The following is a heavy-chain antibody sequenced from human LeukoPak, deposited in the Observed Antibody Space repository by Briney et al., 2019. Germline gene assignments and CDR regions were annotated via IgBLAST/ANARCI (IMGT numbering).Heavy chain of an antibody. Sequence: ASVKVSCKASGYTFTSYDINWVRQATGQGLEWMGWMNPNSGNTGYAQKFQGRVTITRNTSISTAYMELSSLRSEDTAVYYCARAAIYYDSSGYYHLGAFDIWGQGTMVTVSS. CDR2: MNPNSGNT. V-gene: IGHV1-8*03. J-gene: IGHJ3*02. CDR1: GYTFTSYD. D-gene: IGHD3-22*01. CDR3: ARAAIYYDSSGYYHLGAFDI.